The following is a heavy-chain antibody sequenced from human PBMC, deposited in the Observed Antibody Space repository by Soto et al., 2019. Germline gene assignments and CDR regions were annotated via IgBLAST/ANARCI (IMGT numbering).Heavy chain of an antibody. Sequence: PGESLKISCKGSGYSFTSYWIGWVRQMPGKGLEWMGIIYPGDSDTRYSPSFQGQVTISADKSISTAYLQWSSLKASDTAMYYCARIGVATIRPPRYFDYWGQGTLVTVSS. V-gene: IGHV5-51*01. J-gene: IGHJ4*02. CDR2: IYPGDSDT. CDR1: GYSFTSYW. CDR3: ARIGVATIRPPRYFDY. D-gene: IGHD5-12*01.